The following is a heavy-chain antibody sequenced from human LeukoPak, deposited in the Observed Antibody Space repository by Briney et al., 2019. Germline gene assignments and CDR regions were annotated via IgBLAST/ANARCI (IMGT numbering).Heavy chain of an antibody. CDR2: ISYDGSNK. CDR3: ARDLGSSWIVHHYYCYYGMDV. CDR1: GFTFSSYA. D-gene: IGHD6-13*01. V-gene: IGHV3-30-3*01. J-gene: IGHJ6*02. Sequence: GGSLRLSCAASGFTFSSYAMHWVRQAPGKGLEWVAVISYDGSNKYYADSVNGRFTISRDNSKNTLYLQMNSLRAEDTAVYYCARDLGSSWIVHHYYCYYGMDVWGQGTRVTVS.